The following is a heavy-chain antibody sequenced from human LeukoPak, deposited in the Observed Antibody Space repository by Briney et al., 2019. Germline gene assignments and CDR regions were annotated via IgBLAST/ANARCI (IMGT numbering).Heavy chain of an antibody. CDR1: GYTFTGYY. J-gene: IGHJ4*02. V-gene: IGHV1-2*02. CDR2: INPHSGGT. Sequence: ASVKVSCKASGYTFTGYYMHWVRQAPGQGLGWMGWINPHSGGTNYAQKFQGRVTMTRDTSISTAYMELSRLRSDDTAVYYCAREIVTTNQFDYWSQGTLVTVSS. D-gene: IGHD5-12*01. CDR3: AREIVTTNQFDY.